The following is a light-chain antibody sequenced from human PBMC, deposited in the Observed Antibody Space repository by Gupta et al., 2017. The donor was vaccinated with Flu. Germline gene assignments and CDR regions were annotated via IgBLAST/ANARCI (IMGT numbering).Light chain of an antibody. CDR1: RSLIYSDGNTF. V-gene: IGKV2-30*01. CDR2: KVS. J-gene: IGKJ3*01. Sequence: DVEVTQSPLYLPVTLGQSASISCRSSRSLIYSDGNTFLNWFQVRPGRPPRRLIFKVSNRDPGIPDRFSGSGSGTDFTLTISRVEADDVGIYYCMQGTHWPPLTFGPGTRVDI. CDR3: MQGTHWPPLT.